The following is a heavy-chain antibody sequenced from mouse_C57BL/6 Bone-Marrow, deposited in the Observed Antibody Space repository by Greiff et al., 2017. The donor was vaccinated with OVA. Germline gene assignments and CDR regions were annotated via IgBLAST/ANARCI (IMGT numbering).Heavy chain of an antibody. D-gene: IGHD2-4*01. V-gene: IGHV1-62-2*01. CDR2: VYPGSGSI. Sequence: VQLQQSGAELVKPGASVKLSCKASGYTFTEYTIHWVKQRSGQGLEWIGWVYPGSGSIKYNEKFKDKATLTADKSSSTVYMELSRLTSEDSAVYFCARHGPYYDYDGGNFDYWGQGTTLTVSS. CDR1: GYTFTEYT. CDR3: ARHGPYYDYDGGNFDY. J-gene: IGHJ2*01.